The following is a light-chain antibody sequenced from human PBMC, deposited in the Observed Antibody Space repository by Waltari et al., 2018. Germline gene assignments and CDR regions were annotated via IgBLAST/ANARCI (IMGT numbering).Light chain of an antibody. J-gene: IGLJ2*01. CDR2: EGN. CDR3: CSNVGSSVF. V-gene: IGLV2-23*03. Sequence: QSALTQPPSVSGSPGQSITISCTVFNSNVGSYNLVSWYQKDPGMAPKLLIYEGNRRAWGLSNRLSGSKSDNTASLTLSGLQAEDEADYYCCSNVGSSVFFGGGTKLTVL. CDR1: NSNVGSYNL.